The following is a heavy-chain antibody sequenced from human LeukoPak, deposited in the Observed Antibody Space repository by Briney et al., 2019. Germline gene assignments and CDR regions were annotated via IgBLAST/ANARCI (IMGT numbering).Heavy chain of an antibody. CDR2: ISYDGSNK. CDR3: ARDHAINWFDP. V-gene: IGHV3-30*04. CDR1: GFTFSSYA. Sequence: GGSLRLSCAASGFTFSSYAMHWVRQAPGKGLEWVAVISYDGSNKYYADSVKGRFTISRDNSKNTLYLQMNSPRAEDTAVYYCARDHAINWFDPWGQGTLVTVSS. D-gene: IGHD2-2*01. J-gene: IGHJ5*02.